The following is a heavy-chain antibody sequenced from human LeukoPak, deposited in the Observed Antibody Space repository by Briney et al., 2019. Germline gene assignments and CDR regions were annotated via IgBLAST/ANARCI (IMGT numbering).Heavy chain of an antibody. J-gene: IGHJ3*02. V-gene: IGHV1-46*01. D-gene: IGHD5-24*01. CDR1: GYTFTNHH. Sequence: ASVKVSCKASGYTFTNHHMHWVRQAPGQGFEWMGIINLSGGATTYAQSFQGRATMTWDTSTSTVYMELNSLRSEDTAVYYCARVDRRDASGAFDIWGQGEMVTVSS. CDR2: INLSGGAT. CDR3: ARVDRRDASGAFDI.